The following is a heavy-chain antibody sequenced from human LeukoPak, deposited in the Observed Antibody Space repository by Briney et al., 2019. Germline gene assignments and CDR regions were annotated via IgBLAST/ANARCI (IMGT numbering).Heavy chain of an antibody. Sequence: SETLSLTCTISGGSISDYYWSWIRQPPGKGLEWIGYVYYSGSTKYNPSLNSRVTISSDTSKKQLSLKVTSVTAADTAVYHCARRRAVPGHYYFDYWGQGILVTVSS. CDR2: VYYSGST. D-gene: IGHD3-10*01. CDR1: GGSISDYY. J-gene: IGHJ4*02. CDR3: ARRRAVPGHYYFDY. V-gene: IGHV4-59*08.